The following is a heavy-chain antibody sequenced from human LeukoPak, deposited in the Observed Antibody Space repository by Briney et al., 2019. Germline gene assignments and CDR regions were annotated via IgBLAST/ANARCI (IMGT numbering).Heavy chain of an antibody. Sequence: ASVKVSCTASGHTFSSYVISWVRQAPGQGLEWMGRISAYNGNTNYAQKFQGRVTITADESTSTAYMELSSLRSEDTAVYYCARDTAMVKFDYWGQGTLVTVSS. V-gene: IGHV1-18*01. D-gene: IGHD5-18*01. CDR2: ISAYNGNT. CDR1: GHTFSSYV. J-gene: IGHJ4*02. CDR3: ARDTAMVKFDY.